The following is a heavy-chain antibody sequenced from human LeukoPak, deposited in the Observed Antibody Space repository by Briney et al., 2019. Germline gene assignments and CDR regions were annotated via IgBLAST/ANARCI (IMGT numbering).Heavy chain of an antibody. CDR3: AKGKWGLTINNFDV. CDR1: GLSLNSYA. D-gene: IGHD3-9*01. CDR2: SSSSDDGK. J-gene: IGHJ3*01. V-gene: IGHV3-23*01. Sequence: GGSLRLSCTASGLSLNSYAISWVRQVPGKGLEWVSASSSSDDGKWYADSVRGRFTISRDTSKNTVYLQMNSLRVEDAGVYYCAKGKWGLTINNFDVWGQGTMVTVSS.